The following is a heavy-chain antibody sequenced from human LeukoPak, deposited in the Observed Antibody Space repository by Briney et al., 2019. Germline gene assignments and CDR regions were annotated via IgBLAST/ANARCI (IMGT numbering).Heavy chain of an antibody. CDR1: GFTFSSYA. CDR2: ISYDGSNK. J-gene: IGHJ4*02. Sequence: GGSLRLSCAASGFTFSSYAMHWVRQAPGKGLEWVAVISYDGSNKYYTDSVKGRFTISRDNSKNTLYLQMNSLRAEDTAMYYCAKGRSPSSTDYDLDYWGQGTLVTVSS. V-gene: IGHV3-30*04. CDR3: AKGRSPSSTDYDLDY. D-gene: IGHD3-22*01.